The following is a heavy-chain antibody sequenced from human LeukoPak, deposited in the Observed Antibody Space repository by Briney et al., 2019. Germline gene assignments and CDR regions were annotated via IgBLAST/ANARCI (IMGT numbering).Heavy chain of an antibody. CDR1: GGSISSGGYY. CDR3: ARDGITGTWGDYYYYMDV. V-gene: IGHV4-30-4*01. J-gene: IGHJ6*03. D-gene: IGHD1-14*01. Sequence: SQTLSLTCTVSGGSISSGGYYWSWIRQPPGKGLEWIGYIYYSGSTYYNPSLKSRVTISVDTSKNQFSLKLSSVTAADTAVYYCARDGITGTWGDYYYYMDVWGKGTTVTVSS. CDR2: IYYSGST.